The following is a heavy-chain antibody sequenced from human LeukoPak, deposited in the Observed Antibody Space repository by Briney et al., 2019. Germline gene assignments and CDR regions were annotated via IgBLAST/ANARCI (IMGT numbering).Heavy chain of an antibody. CDR1: GFTFSSYA. CDR3: AKGLYYDSSAYYAY. Sequence: GRSLRLSCAASGFTFSSYAMHWVRQAPGKGLEWVAVISYDGSNKYYADSVKGRFTISRDNSKNTPYLQMNSLRAEDTAVYYCAKGLYYDSSAYYAYWGQGTLVTVSS. D-gene: IGHD3-22*01. V-gene: IGHV3-30*04. CDR2: ISYDGSNK. J-gene: IGHJ4*02.